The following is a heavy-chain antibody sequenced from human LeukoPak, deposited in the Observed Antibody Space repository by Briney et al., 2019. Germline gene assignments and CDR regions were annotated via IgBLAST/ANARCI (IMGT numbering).Heavy chain of an antibody. CDR2: INFDGSTT. D-gene: IGHD3-3*01. J-gene: IGHJ5*02. CDR3: ANDFWSGYLSEWFDP. Sequence: PGGSLRLSCAASGFTLSSYWMHWVRQAPGRGLVWVSRINFDGSTTSYADSVKGRFIISRDNAKNTLYLQMSSLRAEDTAVYYCANDFWSGYLSEWFDPWGQGTLVTVSS. CDR1: GFTLSSYW. V-gene: IGHV3-74*01.